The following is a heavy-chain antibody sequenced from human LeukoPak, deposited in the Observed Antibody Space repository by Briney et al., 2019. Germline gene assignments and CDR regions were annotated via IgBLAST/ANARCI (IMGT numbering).Heavy chain of an antibody. Sequence: PGGSLRLSCAASGFTLSSYAMTWVRQAPGRGLEWVSSVDGGGGGTYYADSVKGRFTISRDNSKDTLYLQMNSLKTEDTAVYYCTTSPYYDILTGALGGGQGTLVTVSS. D-gene: IGHD3-9*01. V-gene: IGHV3-23*01. CDR2: VDGGGGGT. J-gene: IGHJ4*02. CDR3: TTSPYYDILTGALG. CDR1: GFTLSSYA.